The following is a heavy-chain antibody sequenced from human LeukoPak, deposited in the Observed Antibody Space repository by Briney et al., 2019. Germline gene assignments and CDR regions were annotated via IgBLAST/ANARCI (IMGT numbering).Heavy chain of an antibody. Sequence: GSLRLSCAASGFTFSSYEMNWVRQAPGKGLEWVPYISSSGSTIYYADSVKGRFTISRDNAKNSLYLQMNSLRAEDTAVYYCARDETFRYCSSTSCQNLGYYYGMDVWGQGTTATVSS. J-gene: IGHJ6*02. CDR2: ISSSGSTI. CDR1: GFTFSSYE. D-gene: IGHD2-2*01. CDR3: ARDETFRYCSSTSCQNLGYYYGMDV. V-gene: IGHV3-48*03.